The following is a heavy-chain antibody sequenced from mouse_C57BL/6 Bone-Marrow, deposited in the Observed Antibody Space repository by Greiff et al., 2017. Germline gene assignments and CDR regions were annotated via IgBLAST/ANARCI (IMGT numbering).Heavy chain of an antibody. Sequence: VQLQQPGAELVMPGASVKLSCKASGYTFTSYWMHWVKQRPGQGLEWIGEIDPSDSNTNYNQKFKGKSTLTVDKYSSTAYMQLSSLSSEDSAVYYCAKEWGAMDYWGQGTSVTVSS. V-gene: IGHV1-69*01. CDR3: AKEWGAMDY. J-gene: IGHJ4*01. CDR1: GYTFTSYW. CDR2: IDPSDSNT.